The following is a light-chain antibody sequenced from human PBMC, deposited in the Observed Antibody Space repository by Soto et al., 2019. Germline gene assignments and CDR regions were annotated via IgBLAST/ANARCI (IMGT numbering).Light chain of an antibody. CDR2: GAS. Sequence: EIVLTQSPGTLSLSPGERATLSCRASHSVSSSYLAWYQQKPGQAPRLLIYGASSRATGIPDRFSGSGSGTDFTITISRLEPEDFAVYYCQQYGRSPPITFGQGTRLEI. CDR1: HSVSSSY. CDR3: QQYGRSPPIT. J-gene: IGKJ5*01. V-gene: IGKV3-20*01.